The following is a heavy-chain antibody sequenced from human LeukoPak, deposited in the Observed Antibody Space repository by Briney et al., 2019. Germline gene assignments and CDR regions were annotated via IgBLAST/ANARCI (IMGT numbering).Heavy chain of an antibody. V-gene: IGHV3-30*02. D-gene: IGHD3-22*01. Sequence: LGGSLRLSCAASGFTFSTYTMNWVRQAPGKGLEWVAFIRYDGSNKYYADSVKGRFTISRDNSKNTLYLQMNSLRAEDTAVYYCAKYYYDSSGYRIADAFDIWGQGTMVTVSS. CDR2: IRYDGSNK. J-gene: IGHJ3*02. CDR3: AKYYYDSSGYRIADAFDI. CDR1: GFTFSTYT.